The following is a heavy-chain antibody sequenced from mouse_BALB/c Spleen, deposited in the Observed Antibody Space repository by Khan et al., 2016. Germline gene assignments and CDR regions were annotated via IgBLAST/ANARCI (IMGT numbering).Heavy chain of an antibody. CDR2: INPSSGYT. V-gene: IGHV1-4*01. CDR1: GYTFTIYT. CDR3: ARSRRIGDNYFFDY. Sequence: QVQLQQPGAELARPGASVKMSCKASGYTFTIYTMHWVKQRPGQGLEWIGYINPSSGYTNYNQKFKDKATLTADKSSSTAYMQLSSLTSEDSAVXYCARSRRIGDNYFFDYWGRGTTLTVSS. D-gene: IGHD1-3*01. J-gene: IGHJ2*01.